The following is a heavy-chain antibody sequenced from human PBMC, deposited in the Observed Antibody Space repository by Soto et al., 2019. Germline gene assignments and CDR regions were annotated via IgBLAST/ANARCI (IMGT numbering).Heavy chain of an antibody. CDR3: AKDMGIAARLFDY. J-gene: IGHJ4*02. CDR2: ISGSGGST. D-gene: IGHD6-6*01. V-gene: IGHV3-23*04. CDR1: GFTFSSYA. Sequence: EVQLVESGGGLVKPGGSLRLSCAASGFTFSSYAMSWVRQAPGKGLEWVSYISGSGGSTNYADSVKGRFTISRDNSKNTLSLQMNSLRAEDTAVYYCAKDMGIAARLFDYWGQGTLVTVSS.